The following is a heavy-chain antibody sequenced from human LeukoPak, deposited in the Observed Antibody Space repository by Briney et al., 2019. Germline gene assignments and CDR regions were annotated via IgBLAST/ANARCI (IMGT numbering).Heavy chain of an antibody. V-gene: IGHV4-34*01. D-gene: IGHD2-15*01. CDR2: INHSGST. Sequence: SETLSLTCAVYGGSFSGYYWSWIRQPLGKGLEWIGEINHSGSTNYNPSLKSRVTISVDTSKNQFSLKLSSVTAADTAVYYCARGMGYCSGGSCYYYYYGMDVWGKGTTVTVSS. CDR1: GGSFSGYY. CDR3: ARGMGYCSGGSCYYYYYGMDV. J-gene: IGHJ6*04.